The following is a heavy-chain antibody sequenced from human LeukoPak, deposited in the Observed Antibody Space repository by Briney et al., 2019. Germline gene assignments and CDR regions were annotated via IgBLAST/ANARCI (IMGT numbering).Heavy chain of an antibody. V-gene: IGHV3-48*01. CDR3: ARDLVTIFENWFDP. Sequence: GGSLRLSXAASGFTFSSYSMNWVRQAPGKGLEWVSYISSSSSTIYYADSVKGRFTISRDNAKNSLYLQMNSLRAEDTAVYYCARDLVTIFENWFDPWGQGTLATVSS. CDR2: ISSSSSTI. D-gene: IGHD3-3*01. J-gene: IGHJ5*02. CDR1: GFTFSSYS.